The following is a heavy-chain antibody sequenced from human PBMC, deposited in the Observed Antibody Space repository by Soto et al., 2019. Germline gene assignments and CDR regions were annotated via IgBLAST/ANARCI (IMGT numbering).Heavy chain of an antibody. D-gene: IGHD3-22*01. J-gene: IGHJ3*02. CDR3: ERGDRWAFDI. V-gene: IGHV3-48*01. CDR1: GFSFRSYA. Sequence: EEQLVESGGGLVQPGGSLRVSCAASGFSFRSYAMNWVRQAPVKGLEWVPYISVGRGSIFYADSVKGRFTISRDDAKNSLYLHSNTLRGEDTAVYYGERGDRWAFDIWGQGTMVTVSS. CDR2: ISVGRGSI.